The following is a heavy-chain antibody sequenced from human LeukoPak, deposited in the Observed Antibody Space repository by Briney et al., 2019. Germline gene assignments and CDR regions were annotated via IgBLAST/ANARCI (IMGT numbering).Heavy chain of an antibody. D-gene: IGHD6-19*01. CDR3: AREAQDSSGWLVDY. CDR1: GGSISSYH. Sequence: SETLSLTCTVSGGSISSYHWSWIRQPPGKGLEWIGYIYYSGSTNYSPSLKSRVTISVDTSKNQFSLKLSSVTAADTAVYYCAREAQDSSGWLVDYWGQGTLVTVSS. J-gene: IGHJ4*02. CDR2: IYYSGST. V-gene: IGHV4-59*01.